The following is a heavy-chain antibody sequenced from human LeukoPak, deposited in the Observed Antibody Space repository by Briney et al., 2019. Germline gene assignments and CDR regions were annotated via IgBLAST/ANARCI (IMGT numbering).Heavy chain of an antibody. CDR3: ARGSDDHYFDY. V-gene: IGHV4-38-2*02. D-gene: IGHD1-1*01. CDR1: GYPISSGFH. J-gene: IGHJ4*02. Sequence: SETLSLTCTVSGYPISSGFHWGWIRQPPGKGLEWIGSFYHSGSTYYNPSLKSRVTISVDTSKNQFSLNLSSVTAADTAVYHCARGSDDHYFDYWGQGTLVTVSS. CDR2: FYHSGST.